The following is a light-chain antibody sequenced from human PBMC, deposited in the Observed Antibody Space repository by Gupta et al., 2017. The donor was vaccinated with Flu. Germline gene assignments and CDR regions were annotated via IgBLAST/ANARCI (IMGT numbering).Light chain of an antibody. CDR3: AAWDDSLNGWV. J-gene: IGLJ3*02. V-gene: IGLV1-44*01. CDR1: NSNLGSNP. CDR2: SNS. Sequence: QSVLTQPPSASGAPGQRVTISCSASNSNLGSNPVNWYQHLPGTAPKLIIYSNSQRPSGVPDRFSGSKSGTSASLAISGLQSEDEADYYCAAWDDSLNGWVFGGGTKLTVL.